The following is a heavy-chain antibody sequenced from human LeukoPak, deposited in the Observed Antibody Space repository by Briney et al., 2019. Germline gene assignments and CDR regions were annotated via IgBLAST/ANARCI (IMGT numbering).Heavy chain of an antibody. CDR1: GGSVSSGFYY. Sequence: SETLSLTCTVSGGSVSSGFYYWSWIRQPPGKGLEWIGYISYSGSTNYNPSLKSRVAISVDTSKNQFSLKLSSVTSADTAVYYCARVPISLYYFDYWGQGTLVTVSS. V-gene: IGHV4-61*01. CDR3: ARVPISLYYFDY. J-gene: IGHJ4*02. D-gene: IGHD1-1*01. CDR2: ISYSGST.